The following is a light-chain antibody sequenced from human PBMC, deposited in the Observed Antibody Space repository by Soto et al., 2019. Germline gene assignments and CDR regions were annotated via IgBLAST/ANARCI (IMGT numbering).Light chain of an antibody. V-gene: IGKV3-15*01. CDR1: ESVTSS. J-gene: IGKJ1*01. Sequence: EIVMTQSPATLSVSPGDRATLSCRASESVTSSLAWYQQKPGQPPRLLIYAASTRATDVPARFSGGGSETEVTLTISSLQSEDFAVYFCQQYNIWPLWTFGQGTKLDVK. CDR2: AAS. CDR3: QQYNIWPLWT.